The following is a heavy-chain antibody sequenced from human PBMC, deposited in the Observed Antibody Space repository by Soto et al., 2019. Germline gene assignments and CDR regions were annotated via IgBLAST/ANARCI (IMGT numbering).Heavy chain of an antibody. J-gene: IGHJ5*02. CDR3: AKDLMVAVAGNWFDP. D-gene: IGHD6-19*01. V-gene: IGHV3-23*01. CDR1: GFTFSSYA. Sequence: LTCAASGFTFSSYAMSWVRQAPGKGLEWVSAISGSGGSTYYADSVKGRFTISRDNSKNTLYLQMNSLRAEDTAVYYCAKDLMVAVAGNWFDPWGQGTLVTVSS. CDR2: ISGSGGST.